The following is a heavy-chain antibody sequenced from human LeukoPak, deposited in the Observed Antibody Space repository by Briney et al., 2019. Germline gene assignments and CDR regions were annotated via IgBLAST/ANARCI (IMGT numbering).Heavy chain of an antibody. D-gene: IGHD6-13*01. CDR2: IYYSGST. CDR3: ARSSSSWYQGGGDHDAFDI. Sequence: SETLSLTCTVSGGSISSSSYYWGWIRQPPGKGLEWIGSIYYSGSTYYNPSLKSRVTISVDTSKNQFSLKLSSVTAADTAVYYCARSSSSWYQGGGDHDAFDIWGQGTMVTVSS. V-gene: IGHV4-39*07. CDR1: GGSISSSSYY. J-gene: IGHJ3*02.